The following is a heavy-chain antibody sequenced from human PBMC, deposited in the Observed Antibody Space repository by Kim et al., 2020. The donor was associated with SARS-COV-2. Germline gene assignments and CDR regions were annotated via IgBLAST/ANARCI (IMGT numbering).Heavy chain of an antibody. V-gene: IGHV3-23*01. J-gene: IGHJ3*02. Sequence: NPVKGELTITMNNSKSQLYLQMNELSAEDTAVYYCAKSSWELGAFDIWGQGTMVTVSS. CDR3: AKSSWELGAFDI. D-gene: IGHD1-26*01.